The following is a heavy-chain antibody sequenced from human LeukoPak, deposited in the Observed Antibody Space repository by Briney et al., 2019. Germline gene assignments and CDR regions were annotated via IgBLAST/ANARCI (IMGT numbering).Heavy chain of an antibody. Sequence: SETLSLTCTVSGGSISSSCCSWGWIRQPPGKGLEWIGSAHYSGSTYYNPSLKSRVTISVDTSKNQFSLKLSTVTAADTAVYYCARLTGTYYYYYMDVWGKGTTVTVSS. CDR3: ARLTGTYYYYYMDV. CDR1: GGSISSSCCS. V-gene: IGHV4-39*07. J-gene: IGHJ6*03. D-gene: IGHD1-7*01. CDR2: AHYSGST.